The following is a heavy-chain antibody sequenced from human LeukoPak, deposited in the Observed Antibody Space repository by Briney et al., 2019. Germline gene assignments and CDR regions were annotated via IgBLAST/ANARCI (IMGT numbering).Heavy chain of an antibody. CDR1: GGSISFISSSTYY. V-gene: IGHV4-39*07. Sequence: SETLSLTCTVSGGSISFISSSTYYWGWIRQAPGKGLEWIGSLYYGESSHYNPSLKSRATLSVDTSNNQFSLKLTSVTAADTAVHYCARDPSLWFGELSYFDYWGQGTLVTVSS. CDR2: LYYGESS. CDR3: ARDPSLWFGELSYFDY. J-gene: IGHJ4*02. D-gene: IGHD3-10*01.